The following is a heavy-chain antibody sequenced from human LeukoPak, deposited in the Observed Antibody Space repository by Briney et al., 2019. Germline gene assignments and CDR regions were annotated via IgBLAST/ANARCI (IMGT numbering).Heavy chain of an antibody. CDR1: GFTLTTYS. D-gene: IGHD5-24*01. CDR3: VRLSNSAGARIGFDP. CDR2: IKSSGFDI. J-gene: IGHJ5*02. V-gene: IGHV3-21*01. Sequence: GRSLTLSCPSSGFTLTTYSMNWVRQPPGRVREWVSSIKSSGFDIYYADSLKGRFTTSRDNAKNSLYLQMNSLRAEDTAVYYCVRLSNSAGARIGFDPWGQGTLVTVSS.